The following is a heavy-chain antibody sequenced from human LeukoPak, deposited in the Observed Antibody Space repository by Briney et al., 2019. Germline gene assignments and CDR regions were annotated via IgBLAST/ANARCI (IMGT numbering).Heavy chain of an antibody. V-gene: IGHV1-18*01. D-gene: IGHD2-15*01. CDR2: ISAYNGNT. CDR1: GYTFNNYG. Sequence: ASVKVTCKASGYTFNNYGISWVRQAPGQGLEWMGRISAYNGNTNYAQKVQGRVTMTTDTSTTTTYMELRSLRFDDTAMYYCARDSADCSGGSCYSAEYFHHWGQGTLVTVSS. J-gene: IGHJ1*01. CDR3: ARDSADCSGGSCYSAEYFHH.